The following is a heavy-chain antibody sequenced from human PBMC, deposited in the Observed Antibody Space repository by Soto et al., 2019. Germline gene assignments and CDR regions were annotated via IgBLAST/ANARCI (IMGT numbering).Heavy chain of an antibody. J-gene: IGHJ6*02. Sequence: EVHLVESGGGVMQPGGSLKLSCAASGFTVSTYNMIWVRQAPVKGLEWVSVTYSGGSTENADFVKSRFTVSRDNSKNTLDREMSSLRDEDTAVYYCARSLSGAVPGWAYGMDVWGRGTTFTVAS. D-gene: IGHD1-26*01. CDR2: TYSGGST. V-gene: IGHV3-53*02. CDR3: ARSLSGAVPGWAYGMDV. CDR1: GFTVSTYN.